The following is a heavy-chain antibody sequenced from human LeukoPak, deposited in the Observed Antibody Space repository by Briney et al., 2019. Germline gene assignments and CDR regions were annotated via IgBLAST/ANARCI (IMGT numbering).Heavy chain of an antibody. Sequence: GASVKVSCKASGGTFSSYAISWVRQAPGQGLELMGGIIPIFGTANYAQKFQGRVTITADESTSTAYMELSSLRSEDTAVYYCAQTRWLQLGWYFDYWGQGTLVTVSS. CDR3: AQTRWLQLGWYFDY. CDR1: GGTFSSYA. J-gene: IGHJ4*02. CDR2: IIPIFGTA. V-gene: IGHV1-69*13. D-gene: IGHD5-24*01.